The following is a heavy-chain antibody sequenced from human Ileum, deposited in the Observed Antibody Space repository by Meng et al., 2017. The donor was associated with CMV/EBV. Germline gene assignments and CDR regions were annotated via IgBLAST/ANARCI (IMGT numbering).Heavy chain of an antibody. V-gene: IGHV7-4-1*02. J-gene: IGHJ4*02. Sequence: CKASGYTFTRYNINWVRQAPGQWLEWMGYINPNTGNPTYVQGFTGRFVFSLDTSVSTAYLQTSSLKAEDTAVYYCATGSVAADGKGYWGQGTLVTVSS. CDR1: GYTFTRYN. CDR2: INPNTGNP. D-gene: IGHD6-13*01. CDR3: ATGSVAADGKGY.